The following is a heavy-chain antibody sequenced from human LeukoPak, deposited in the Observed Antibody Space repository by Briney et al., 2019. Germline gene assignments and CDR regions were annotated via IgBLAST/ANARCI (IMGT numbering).Heavy chain of an antibody. V-gene: IGHV3-74*01. D-gene: IGHD3-16*01. CDR2: KNDGSXT. Sequence: KNDGSXTSYADSVXXXXXXXRDNAKNTLYLQMNSLRAEDTAVYYCARELPRIGGQTDASDIWGQGTMVTVS. J-gene: IGHJ3*02. CDR3: ARELPRIGGQTDASDI.